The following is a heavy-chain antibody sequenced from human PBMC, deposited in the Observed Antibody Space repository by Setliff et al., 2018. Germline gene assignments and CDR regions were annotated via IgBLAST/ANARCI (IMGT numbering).Heavy chain of an antibody. CDR1: GYTFTVYT. D-gene: IGHD3-3*01. CDR2: IIPIFGTA. J-gene: IGHJ6*03. CDR3: ARGRQPPWSGYPNYYMDV. V-gene: IGHV1-69*08. Sequence: SVKVSCKVSGYTFTVYTMNWVRQAPGQGLEWMGRIIPIFGTANYAQKFQGRVTITADKSTSTAYMELSSLRSEDTAVYYCARGRQPPWSGYPNYYMDVWGKGTTVTVSS.